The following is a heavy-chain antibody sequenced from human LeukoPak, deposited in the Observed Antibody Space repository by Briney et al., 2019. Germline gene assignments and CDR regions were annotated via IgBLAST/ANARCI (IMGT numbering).Heavy chain of an antibody. D-gene: IGHD3-22*01. CDR1: GYSFTGYY. Sequence: ASVKVSCKASGYSFTGYYMHWVRQAPGQGLEWMGWINPNSGGTKYAEKFQGRVTMTRDTSVRTAYMELSRLRSDDTAVYYCGRDYYDSSGFGAFDIWGQGTMVTVSP. CDR2: INPNSGGT. CDR3: GRDYYDSSGFGAFDI. V-gene: IGHV1-2*02. J-gene: IGHJ3*02.